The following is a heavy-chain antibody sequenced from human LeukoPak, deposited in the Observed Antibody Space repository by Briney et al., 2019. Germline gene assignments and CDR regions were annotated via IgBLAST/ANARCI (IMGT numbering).Heavy chain of an antibody. D-gene: IGHD5-24*01. V-gene: IGHV4-39*07. CDR3: ARAHPLRWLQWHDAFDI. CDR2: INHSGST. CDR1: GGSISSSSYY. J-gene: IGHJ3*02. Sequence: SETLSLTCTVSGGSISSSSYYWGWIRQPPGKGLEWIGEINHSGSTNYNPSLKSRVTISVDTSKNQFSLKLSSVTAADTAVYYCARAHPLRWLQWHDAFDIWGQGTMVTVSS.